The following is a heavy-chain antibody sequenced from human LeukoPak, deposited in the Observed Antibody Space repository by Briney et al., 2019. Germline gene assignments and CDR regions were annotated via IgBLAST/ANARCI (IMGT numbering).Heavy chain of an antibody. D-gene: IGHD3-22*01. CDR3: ARHGSYHYDNSGLSPLDF. CDR2: IDPSDSYT. V-gene: IGHV5-10-1*01. Sequence: GESLRISCKGSGYRFTSYWISWVRQMPGKGLEWMGRIDPSDSYTNYRPSFQGHVTISADKSISTAYLQWSSLKASDTAMYYCARHGSYHYDNSGLSPLDFWGQGTLVTVSS. CDR1: GYRFTSYW. J-gene: IGHJ4*02.